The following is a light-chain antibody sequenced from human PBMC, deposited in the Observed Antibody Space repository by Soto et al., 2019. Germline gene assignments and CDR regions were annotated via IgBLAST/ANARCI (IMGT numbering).Light chain of an antibody. CDR2: DAS. V-gene: IGKV1-8*01. CDR3: QQLDTYPLT. Sequence: AIRMTQSPSSFSASTGDRVTITCRASQGISSYLAWYQQKPGKAPKLLIYDASTLQTGVPSRFSGSGSGTDFTLTISSLQPDDLATYYCQQLDTYPLTFGGGTRWIS. CDR1: QGISSY. J-gene: IGKJ4*01.